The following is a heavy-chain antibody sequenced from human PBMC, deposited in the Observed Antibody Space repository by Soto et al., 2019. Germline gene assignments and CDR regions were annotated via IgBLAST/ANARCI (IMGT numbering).Heavy chain of an antibody. V-gene: IGHV3-7*01. CDR3: ARDISGALDY. Sequence: GGSLRLSCAASGFTFSISWMAWVRQAPGKGPEWVANIKQDGSEKYYVDSVKGRFTISRDDAKNSLYLQMNSLRVEDTAVYYSARDISGALDYWGQGTLVTVSS. D-gene: IGHD1-20*01. CDR1: GFTFSISW. CDR2: IKQDGSEK. J-gene: IGHJ4*02.